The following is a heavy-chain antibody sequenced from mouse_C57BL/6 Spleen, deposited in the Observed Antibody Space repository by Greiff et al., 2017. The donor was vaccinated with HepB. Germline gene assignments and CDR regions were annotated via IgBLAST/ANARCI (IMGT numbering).Heavy chain of an antibody. J-gene: IGHJ2*01. CDR1: GYTFTSYW. CDR3: ARGFFDY. CDR2: VYPYNGGT. V-gene: IGHV1-53*01. Sequence: QVQLQQPGTELVKPGASVKLSCKASGYTFTSYWMHWVKQRPGQGLEWIGLVYPYNGGTSYNQKFKGKATLTVDTSSSTAYMELNSLTSEDSAVYYCARGFFDYWGQGTTLTVSS.